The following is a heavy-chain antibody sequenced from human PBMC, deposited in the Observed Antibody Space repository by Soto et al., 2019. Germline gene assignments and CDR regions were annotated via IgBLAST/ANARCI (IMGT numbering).Heavy chain of an antibody. J-gene: IGHJ5*01. CDR2: VNPNTGNT. V-gene: IGHV1-8*01. CDR3: ARAYGAGAFDF. D-gene: IGHD3-10*01. CDR1: GYTFRSYD. Sequence: VQLVQSGAEVKKPGASVKVSYTGSGYTFRSYDIHWVRQATGQGLEWMGWVNPNTGNTGYAQKFQGRVTMTRDMSKSSAYMEVNSLTSEDTAIYYCARAYGAGAFDFWGQGTLVSVSS.